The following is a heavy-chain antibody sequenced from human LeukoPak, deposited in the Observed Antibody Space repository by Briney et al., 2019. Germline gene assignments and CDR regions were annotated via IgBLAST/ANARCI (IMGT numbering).Heavy chain of an antibody. V-gene: IGHV4-59*01. Sequence: SETLSLTCTVSGGSISTYYWSWIRQSPEKGLEWIGYIHNRGTTDYNPSLKSRVTISEDTSKNQFSLRLTSVTAADTAVYYCARDRGSGFDYWGQGTLVTVSS. CDR3: ARDRGSGFDY. J-gene: IGHJ4*02. CDR2: IHNRGTT. CDR1: GGSISTYY. D-gene: IGHD1-26*01.